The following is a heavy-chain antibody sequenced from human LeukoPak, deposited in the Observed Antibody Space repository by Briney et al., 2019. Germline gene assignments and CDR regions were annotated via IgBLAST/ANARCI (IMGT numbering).Heavy chain of an antibody. CDR2: IKSKPDGGTI. Sequence: PGGSLRLSCAASGFAFRTYAMNWVRQAPGKGLEWVGRIKSKPDGGTIDHAAPVKGRFTISRDDSKNTLYLQMNSLKPEDTAVYYCATGGYFFDYWGQGILVTVSS. D-gene: IGHD3-16*01. J-gene: IGHJ4*02. V-gene: IGHV3-15*01. CDR1: GFAFRTYA. CDR3: ATGGYFFDY.